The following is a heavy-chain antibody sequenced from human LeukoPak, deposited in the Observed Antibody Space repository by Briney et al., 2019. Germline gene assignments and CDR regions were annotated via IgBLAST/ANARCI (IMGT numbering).Heavy chain of an antibody. CDR3: AKSALAHDWLPPPYFDY. D-gene: IGHD3-9*01. CDR1: GFTFSSYA. CDR2: ISGSGGST. J-gene: IGHJ4*02. Sequence: GGSLRLSCAASGFTFSSYAMSWVRQAPGKGLEWVSAISGSGGSTYYADSVKGRFTISRDNSKNTLYLQMNSLRAEDTAVYYCAKSALAHDWLPPPYFDYWGRGTLVTVSS. V-gene: IGHV3-23*01.